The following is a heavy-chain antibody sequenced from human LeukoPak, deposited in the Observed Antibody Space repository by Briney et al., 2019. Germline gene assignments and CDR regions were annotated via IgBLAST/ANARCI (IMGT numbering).Heavy chain of an antibody. CDR1: GFTFSSCG. CDR3: AKDLQPIGDYDRYYGMDV. J-gene: IGHJ6*02. Sequence: GRSLRLSCAASGFTFSSCGMHWVRQAPGKGLEWVAVISYDGSNKYYADSVKGRFTISRDNSKNTLYLQMNSLRAEDTAVYYCAKDLQPIGDYDRYYGMDVWGQGTTVTVSS. D-gene: IGHD4-17*01. V-gene: IGHV3-30*18. CDR2: ISYDGSNK.